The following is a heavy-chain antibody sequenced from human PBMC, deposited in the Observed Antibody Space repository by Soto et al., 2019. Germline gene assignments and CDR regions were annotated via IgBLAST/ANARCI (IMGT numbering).Heavy chain of an antibody. CDR2: IYSGGST. CDR3: ARDRSHCINGVCYTGSDY. Sequence: LRLSCAASGFTVSSNYMSWVRQAPGKGLEWVSVIYSGGSTYYADSVKGRFTISRDNSKNTLYLQMNSLRAEDTAVYYCARDRSHCINGVCYTGSDYWGRGTLVTVSS. V-gene: IGHV3-53*01. J-gene: IGHJ4*02. CDR1: GFTVSSNY. D-gene: IGHD2-8*01.